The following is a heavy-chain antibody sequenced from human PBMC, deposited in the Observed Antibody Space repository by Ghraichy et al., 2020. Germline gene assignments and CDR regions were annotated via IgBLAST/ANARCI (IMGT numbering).Heavy chain of an antibody. CDR2: ILNNGAT. J-gene: IGHJ4*02. Sequence: GGSLRLSCAAFGVTFGNNAMSWVRQAPGQGLEWVSGILNNGATYYSDSVTGRFTISRDNYKNTLYLQMNSLRTDDTAVYFCSRQRGHRLNAYYFGYWGQGTRGTVAS. CDR1: GVTFGNNA. CDR3: SRQRGHRLNAYYFGY. V-gene: IGHV3-23*01. D-gene: IGHD6-25*01.